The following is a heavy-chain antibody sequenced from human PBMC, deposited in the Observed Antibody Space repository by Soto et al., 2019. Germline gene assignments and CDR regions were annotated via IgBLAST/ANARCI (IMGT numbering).Heavy chain of an antibody. CDR2: ISSSGSTI. D-gene: IGHD6-6*01. CDR1: GFTFSDYY. V-gene: IGHV3-11*01. CDR3: ARGDSSRYPLSSGFDY. J-gene: IGHJ4*02. Sequence: GGSLRLSCAASGFTFSDYYMSWIRQAPGKGLEWVSYISSSGSTIYYADSVKGRFTISRDNAKNSLYLQMNSLRAEDTAVYYCARGDSSRYPLSSGFDYWGQGTLVTVSS.